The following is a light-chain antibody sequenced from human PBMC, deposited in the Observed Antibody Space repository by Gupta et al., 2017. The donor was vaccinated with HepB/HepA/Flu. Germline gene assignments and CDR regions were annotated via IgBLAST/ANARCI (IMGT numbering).Light chain of an antibody. V-gene: IGKV2-28*01. CDR1: QSLLQSNGDNC. CDR2: LGS. Sequence: VMTQSPLPPPFTPGEQASISCRSSQSLLQSNGDNCWDGYRQKPGKSPKVLIYLGSNRASGVPDRFSGSGSGTDFTLKISRVEAEDVGVYYCMQTIQIPRTFGLGTKVEIK. CDR3: MQTIQIPRT. J-gene: IGKJ1*01.